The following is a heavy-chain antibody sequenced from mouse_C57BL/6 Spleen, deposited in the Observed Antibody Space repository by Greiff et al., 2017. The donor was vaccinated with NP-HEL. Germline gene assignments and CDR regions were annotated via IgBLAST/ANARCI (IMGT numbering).Heavy chain of an antibody. Sequence: QVQLQQPGAELVRPGTSVKLSCKASGYTFTSSWMHWVKQRPGQGLEWIGVIDPSDSYTNYNQKFKGKATLTVDTSSSTAYMQLSSLTSEDYAVYYCARGGTVVDSFDYWGQGTTLTVSS. D-gene: IGHD1-1*01. CDR1: GYTFTSSW. CDR2: IDPSDSYT. CDR3: ARGGTVVDSFDY. J-gene: IGHJ2*01. V-gene: IGHV1-59*01.